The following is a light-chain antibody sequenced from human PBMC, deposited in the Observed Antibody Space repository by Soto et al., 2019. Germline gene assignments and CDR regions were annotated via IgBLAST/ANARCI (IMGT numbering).Light chain of an antibody. CDR1: SSDVGAYNY. J-gene: IGLJ2*01. V-gene: IGLV2-14*01. CDR2: EVS. Sequence: QSARTQPASVSGAPGQSITLSCSGSSSDVGAYNYVSWYQQHPGKAPKLIIYEVSNRPPGVSPRFSGSKSGNTASLTISGLQADDEADYYCSSYTSTNTLGVFGGGTKVTVL. CDR3: SSYTSTNTLGV.